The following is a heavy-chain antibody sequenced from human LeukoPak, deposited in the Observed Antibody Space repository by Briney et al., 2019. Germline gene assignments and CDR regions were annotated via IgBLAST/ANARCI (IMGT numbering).Heavy chain of an antibody. Sequence: GGSLRLSCAASGFTFSSYSMNWVRQAPGKGLEWVSSISSSSSYIYYADSVKGRFTISRDNSKNTLYLQMNSLRAEDTAVYYCTRDRGSGWEFDYWGQGTLVTVSS. V-gene: IGHV3-21*04. J-gene: IGHJ4*02. CDR1: GFTFSSYS. CDR3: TRDRGSGWEFDY. CDR2: ISSSSSYI. D-gene: IGHD6-19*01.